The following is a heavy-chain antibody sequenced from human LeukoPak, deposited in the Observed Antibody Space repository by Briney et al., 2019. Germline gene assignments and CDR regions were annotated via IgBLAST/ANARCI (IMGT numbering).Heavy chain of an antibody. V-gene: IGHV3-21*01. Sequence: GGSLRLSCAASGFTFSSYAMSWVRQAPGKGLEWVSSISSSSSYIYYADSVKGRFTISRDNAKNSLYLQMNSLRAEDTAVYYCARALYYDILTGYFYYYYGMDVWGQGTTVTVSS. CDR1: GFTFSSYA. CDR2: ISSSSSYI. D-gene: IGHD3-9*01. CDR3: ARALYYDILTGYFYYYYGMDV. J-gene: IGHJ6*02.